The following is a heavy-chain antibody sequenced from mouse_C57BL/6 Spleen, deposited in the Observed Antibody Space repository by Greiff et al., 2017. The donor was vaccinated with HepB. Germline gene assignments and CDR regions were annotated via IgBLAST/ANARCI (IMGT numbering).Heavy chain of an antibody. CDR2: IDPEDGET. J-gene: IGHJ3*01. CDR1: GFNIKDYY. V-gene: IGHV14-2*01. Sequence: EVQLQQSGAELVKPGASVKLSCTASGFNIKDYYMHWVKQRTEQGLEWIGRIDPEDGETKYAPKFQGKATITADTSSNTAYLQHSSLTSEDTAVYYGARSGGNYPWFAYWGQGTLVTVSA. D-gene: IGHD2-1*01. CDR3: ARSGGNYPWFAY.